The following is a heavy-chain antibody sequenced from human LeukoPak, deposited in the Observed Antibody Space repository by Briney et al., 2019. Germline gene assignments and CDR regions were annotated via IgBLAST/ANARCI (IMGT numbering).Heavy chain of an antibody. CDR1: RGTFSNYA. V-gene: IGHV3-23*01. CDR2: ISGSGGTS. CDR3: AKSPYFYNSGRSVDV. D-gene: IGHD3-10*01. Sequence: SCTASRGTFSNYAMTWVRQPPGKGLEWVSSISGSGGTSYYADSVKGRFTISRDSAKNMLFLQMNRLRAEDTAVYYCAKSPYFYNSGRSVDVWGKGTTVTVSS. J-gene: IGHJ6*04.